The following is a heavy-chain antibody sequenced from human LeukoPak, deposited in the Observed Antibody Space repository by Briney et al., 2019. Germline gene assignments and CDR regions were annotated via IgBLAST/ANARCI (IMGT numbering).Heavy chain of an antibody. J-gene: IGHJ4*02. V-gene: IGHV3-30*03. CDR1: GFTFSSNG. D-gene: IGHD6-25*01. CDR2: ISYDGSNK. Sequence: GGSLRLSCAASGFTFSSNGMHWVRQAPGKGLEWVAVISYDGSNKHYADSVKGRFTISRDNAKNSLYLQMNSLRAEDTAVYYCARRGYSSGWNRFDYWGQGTLVTVSS. CDR3: ARRGYSSGWNRFDY.